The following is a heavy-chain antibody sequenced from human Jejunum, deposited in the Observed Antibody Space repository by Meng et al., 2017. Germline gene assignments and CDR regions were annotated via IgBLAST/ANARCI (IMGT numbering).Heavy chain of an antibody. V-gene: IGHV4-59*01. CDR1: GDSISSYY. CDR3: ARGQRCSGGSCYINWFDP. J-gene: IGHJ5*02. D-gene: IGHD2-15*01. CDR2: IYYSGST. Sequence: VLLPESGPGLVKPSETLSLRCTVSGDSISSYYWSWIRQPPGKGLEWIEYIYYSGSTNYNPSLKSRVTISVDASINQFSLKLSSVTAADTAVYYCARGQRCSGGSCYINWFDPWGQGTLVTVSS.